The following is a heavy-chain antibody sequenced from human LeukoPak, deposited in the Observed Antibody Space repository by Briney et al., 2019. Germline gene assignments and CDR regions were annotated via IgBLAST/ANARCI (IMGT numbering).Heavy chain of an antibody. D-gene: IGHD5-18*01. J-gene: IGHJ5*02. CDR1: GFTFSSHG. CDR2: TFQGGGEI. V-gene: IGHV3-23*01. CDR3: ATYRQVMLPFEA. Sequence: GGTLRLSCAASGFTFSSHGMSWVRQPPGKGLEWVSSTFQGGGEIHYADSVRGRFTISRDNSRSTLFLQMNSLRGGDTAIYYCATYRQVMLPFEAWGQGTLVTVSS.